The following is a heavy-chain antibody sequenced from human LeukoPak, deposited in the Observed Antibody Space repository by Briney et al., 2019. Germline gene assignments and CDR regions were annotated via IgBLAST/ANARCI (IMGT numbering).Heavy chain of an antibody. CDR2: IIPIFGTA. CDR1: GGTFSSYA. D-gene: IGHD3-10*01. CDR3: ARGTMVRGVIFDGMDV. V-gene: IGHV1-69*13. Sequence: ASVKVSCTASGGTFSSYAISWVRQAPGQGLEWMGGIIPIFGTANYAQKFQGRVTITADESTSTAYMELSSLRSEDTAVYYCARGTMVRGVIFDGMDVWGQGTTVTVSS. J-gene: IGHJ6*02.